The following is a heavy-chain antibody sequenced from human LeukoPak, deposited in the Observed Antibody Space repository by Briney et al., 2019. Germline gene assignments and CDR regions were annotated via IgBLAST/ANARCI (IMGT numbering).Heavy chain of an antibody. CDR3: ARSEVSSLPYWYLDL. CDR2: INSRGRSI. J-gene: IGHJ2*01. D-gene: IGHD2-8*01. CDR1: GFSLSSYN. Sequence: TGGSLRLSCVASGFSLSSYNMNWVRQAPGKGLEWVSSINSRGRSISYADSGRGRFTISRDNAKSSLYLQMNSLRAEDTAVYYCARSEVSSLPYWYLDLWGRGTLATVSS. V-gene: IGHV3-21*01.